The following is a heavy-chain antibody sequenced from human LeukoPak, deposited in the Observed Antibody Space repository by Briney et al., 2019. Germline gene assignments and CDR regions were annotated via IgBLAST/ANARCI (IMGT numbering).Heavy chain of an antibody. CDR1: GFTVSSNY. Sequence: GGSLRLSCAAPGFTVSSNYMSWVRQAPGKGLEWVSVIYSGGSTYYADSVKGRFTISRDNSKNTLYLQMNSLRAEDTAVYYCARVEGGYSYGYLDYWGQGTLVTVSS. J-gene: IGHJ4*02. CDR3: ARVEGGYSYGYLDY. D-gene: IGHD5-18*01. CDR2: IYSGGST. V-gene: IGHV3-53*01.